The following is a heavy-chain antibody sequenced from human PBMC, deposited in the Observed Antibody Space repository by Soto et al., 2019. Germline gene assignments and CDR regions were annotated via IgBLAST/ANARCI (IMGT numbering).Heavy chain of an antibody. J-gene: IGHJ6*02. CDR3: ARAVGAAIYYYYYGMDV. CDR1: GGTFSSYA. Sequence: QVQLVQSGAEVKKPGSSVKVSCKASGGTFSSYAISWVRQAPGQGLEWVGGIIPIFGTANYAQKFQGRVTITADESTSTASMELSSLRSEDTAVYYCARAVGAAIYYYYYGMDVWGQGTTVTVSS. V-gene: IGHV1-69*01. D-gene: IGHD2-15*01. CDR2: IIPIFGTA.